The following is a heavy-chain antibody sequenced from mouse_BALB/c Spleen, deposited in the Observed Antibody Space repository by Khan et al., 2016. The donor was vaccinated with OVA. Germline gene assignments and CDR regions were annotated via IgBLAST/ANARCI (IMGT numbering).Heavy chain of an antibody. Sequence: QVQLKDSGPGLVAPSQSLSITCTVSGFSLTDYAVSWIRQPPGKGLVWLVVIWVCGSNYYISVFNPSLFISKDNNKSQVFLKMNSLQTDDTAIYFCAREPTYYSMGYWDQGTSVTVSS. D-gene: IGHD2-10*01. V-gene: IGHV2-6-5*01. J-gene: IGHJ4*01. CDR3: AREPTYYSMGY. CDR1: GFSLTDYA. CDR2: IWVCGSN.